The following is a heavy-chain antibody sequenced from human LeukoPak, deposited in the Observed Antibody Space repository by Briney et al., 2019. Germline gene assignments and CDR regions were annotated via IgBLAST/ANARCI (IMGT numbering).Heavy chain of an antibody. CDR3: ARGQAFTIFGVVIRYYYYYCMDV. CDR1: GGSFSGYY. CDR2: INHSGST. V-gene: IGHV4-34*01. D-gene: IGHD3-3*01. Sequence: SETLSLTCAVYGGSFSGYYWSWIRQTPGKGLEWIGEINHSGSTNYNPSLKSRVTISVDTSKNQFSLKLSSVTAADTAVYYCARGQAFTIFGVVIRYYYYYCMDVWGKGTTVTVSS. J-gene: IGHJ6*03.